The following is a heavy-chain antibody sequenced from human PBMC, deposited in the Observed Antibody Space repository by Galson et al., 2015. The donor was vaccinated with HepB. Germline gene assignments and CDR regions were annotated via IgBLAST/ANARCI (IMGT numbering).Heavy chain of an antibody. CDR2: TYYRSKWYS. CDR1: GDSVSSNSAA. D-gene: IGHD3-9*01. J-gene: IGHJ4*02. V-gene: IGHV6-1*01. CDR3: ARGPGSLNY. Sequence: CAISGDSVSSNSAAWNWIRQSPSRGLEWLGRTYYRSKWYSYYAVSVKSRITISPDTSKNQFSLQLTSVTPEDKVIYYCARGPGSLNYWGQGTLVTGSS.